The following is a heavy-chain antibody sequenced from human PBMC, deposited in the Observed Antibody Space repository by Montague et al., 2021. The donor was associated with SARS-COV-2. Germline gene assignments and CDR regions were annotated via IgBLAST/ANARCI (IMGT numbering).Heavy chain of an antibody. CDR1: GGSISSYY. V-gene: IGHV4-59*08. D-gene: IGHD2-15*01. J-gene: IGHJ3*02. Sequence: SETLSLTCTVSGGSISSYYWSWIRQPPGKGLEWIGYIYYSRSTYYNPSPKSRVTISVDTSKNQFSLKVRSVTAADTAVYYCARRRERWSDAFDIWGQGTMVTVSS. CDR2: IYYSRST. CDR3: ARRRERWSDAFDI.